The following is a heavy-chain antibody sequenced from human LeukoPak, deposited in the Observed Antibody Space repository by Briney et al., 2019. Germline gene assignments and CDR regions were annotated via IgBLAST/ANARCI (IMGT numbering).Heavy chain of an antibody. CDR3: AGSAMSYYMDV. J-gene: IGHJ6*03. V-gene: IGHV3-74*01. CDR1: GFTFSSYW. Sequence: PGGSLRLSCAASGFTFSSYWMHWVRQAPGKGLVWVSRINSDGSSTSYADSVKGRFTISRDNAKNTLYLQMNSLRAEDTAVYYCAGSAMSYYMDVWGKGTTVTVSS. CDR2: INSDGSST.